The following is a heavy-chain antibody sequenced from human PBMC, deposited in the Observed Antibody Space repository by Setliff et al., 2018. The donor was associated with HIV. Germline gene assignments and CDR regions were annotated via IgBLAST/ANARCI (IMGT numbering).Heavy chain of an antibody. J-gene: IGHJ4*02. V-gene: IGHV4-34*01. D-gene: IGHD2-2*01. Sequence: PSETLSLTRAVYGGPLSGHYWSWIRQPPGQGLEWIGETSHSGKTNYNPSLKSRVTISVDTSKNQFSLKLTSVTAADTAVYYCVTSSSWSSRLNFWGPGMLVTVSS. CDR1: GGPLSGHY. CDR3: VTSSSWSSRLNF. CDR2: TSHSGKT.